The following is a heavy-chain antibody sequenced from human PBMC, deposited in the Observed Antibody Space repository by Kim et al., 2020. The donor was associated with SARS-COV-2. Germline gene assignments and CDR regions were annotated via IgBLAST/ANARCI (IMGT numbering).Heavy chain of an antibody. Sequence: YYADSVKGRFTISRDNSKNTLYLQMNSLRAEDTAVYYCAKGGGYRSVFDYWGQGTLVTVSS. V-gene: IGHV3-23*01. J-gene: IGHJ4*02. CDR3: AKGGGYRSVFDY. D-gene: IGHD5-18*01.